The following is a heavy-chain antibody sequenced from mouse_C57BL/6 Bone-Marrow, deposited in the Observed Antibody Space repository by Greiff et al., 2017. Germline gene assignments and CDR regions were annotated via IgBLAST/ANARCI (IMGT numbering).Heavy chain of an antibody. J-gene: IGHJ2*01. CDR3: ARETLYYCGPFGY. Sequence: QVQLQQPGAELVMPGASVKLSCKASGYTFTSYWMHWVKQRPGQGLEWIGEIDPSDSYTNYNQKFKGKSTLTVDKSSSTAYMQLSSLTSEDYAVYYCARETLYYCGPFGYWGQGTTLTVSA. V-gene: IGHV1-69*01. D-gene: IGHD1-1*01. CDR1: GYTFTSYW. CDR2: IDPSDSYT.